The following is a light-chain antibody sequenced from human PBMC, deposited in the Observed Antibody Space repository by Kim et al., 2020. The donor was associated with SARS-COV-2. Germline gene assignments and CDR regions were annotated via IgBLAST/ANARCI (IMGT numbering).Light chain of an antibody. CDR2: GKN. Sequence: SSELTQDPAVSVALGQTVRITCQGDSLRSYYASWYQQKPGQAPVLVIYGKNNRHSGIPDRFSGSSSGNTASLTITGAQAEDEADYYCNSRDSSGNLNWVF. CDR3: NSRDSSGNLNWV. CDR1: SLRSYY. V-gene: IGLV3-19*01. J-gene: IGLJ3*02.